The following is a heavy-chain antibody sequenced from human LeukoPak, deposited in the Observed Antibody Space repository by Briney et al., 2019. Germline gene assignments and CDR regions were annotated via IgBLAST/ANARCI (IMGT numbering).Heavy chain of an antibody. V-gene: IGHV3-23*01. D-gene: IGHD5-18*01. CDR3: AKGTYSYGTYNWFDP. Sequence: RPGGSLRLSCAASGFTFSNYAMNWVRQAPGKGLEWVSAISGSGGSTYYADSVKGRFTISRDNSKNTLYLQMNSLRAEDTAVYYCAKGTYSYGTYNWFDPWGQGTLVTVSS. J-gene: IGHJ5*02. CDR2: ISGSGGST. CDR1: GFTFSNYA.